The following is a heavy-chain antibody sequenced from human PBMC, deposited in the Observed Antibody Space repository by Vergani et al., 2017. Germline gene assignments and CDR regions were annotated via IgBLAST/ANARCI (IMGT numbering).Heavy chain of an antibody. J-gene: IGHJ2*01. CDR3: AKSGYVGDYVVWCFDL. CDR1: GFTFSSYA. V-gene: IGHV3-23*01. D-gene: IGHD5-12*01. CDR2: ISGSGGST. Sequence: EVQLLESGGGLVQPGGSLRLSCAASGFTFSSYAMSWVRQAPGKGLEWVSAISGSGGSTYYADSVKGRFTISRDNSKNTLYLQMNSLRAEDTAVYYCAKSGYVGDYVVWCFDLWGRGTLVTVSS.